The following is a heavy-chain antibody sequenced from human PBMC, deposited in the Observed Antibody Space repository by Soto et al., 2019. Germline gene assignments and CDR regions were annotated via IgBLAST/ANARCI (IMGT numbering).Heavy chain of an antibody. CDR3: ARVRDDWAAERYFDY. CDR2: INSDGSST. CDR1: GFTFSSYW. V-gene: IGHV3-74*01. Sequence: EVQLVESGGGLVQPGGSLRLSCAASGFTFSSYWMHWVRQAPGKGLVWVSRINSDGSSTSYADSVKGRFTISRDNAKNTLYLQMNSLRAEDTAVYYCARVRDDWAAERYFDYWGQGTRVTVSS. D-gene: IGHD6-13*01. J-gene: IGHJ4*02.